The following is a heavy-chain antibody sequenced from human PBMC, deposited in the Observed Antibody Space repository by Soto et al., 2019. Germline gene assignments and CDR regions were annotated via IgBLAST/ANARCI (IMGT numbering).Heavy chain of an antibody. J-gene: IGHJ6*02. D-gene: IGHD2-15*01. CDR3: AKGGNIAVVVADYGMDV. CDR2: INAGNGNT. CDR1: GYTFSNYA. V-gene: IGHV1-3*01. Sequence: QVHLVQSGAEVKKPGASMKVSCKASGYTFSNYAMHWVRQAPGQRLEWMGWINAGNGNTKYSQKFQDRVTITRDTSASTAYMELSSLTSEDTAVYYCAKGGNIAVVVADYGMDVWGQGTTVTVSS.